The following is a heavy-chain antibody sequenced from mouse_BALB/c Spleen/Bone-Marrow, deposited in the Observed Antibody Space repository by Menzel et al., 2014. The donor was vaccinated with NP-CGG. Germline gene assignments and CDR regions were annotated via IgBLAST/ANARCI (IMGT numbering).Heavy chain of an antibody. Sequence: EVKLMESGGGLVQPGGSRKLSCAASGFTFSSFGMHWVRQAPEKGLEWVAYISSGSSIIYYADTVKGRFTISRDNPKNTLFLQMTSLRSEDTAMYYCASVSAWFAYWGQGTLVTVSA. V-gene: IGHV5-17*02. CDR1: GFTFSSFG. J-gene: IGHJ3*01. CDR3: ASVSAWFAY. CDR2: ISSGSSII. D-gene: IGHD3-1*01.